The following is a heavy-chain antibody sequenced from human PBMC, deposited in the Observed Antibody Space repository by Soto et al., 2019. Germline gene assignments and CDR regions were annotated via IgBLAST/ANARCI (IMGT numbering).Heavy chain of an antibody. CDR1: GVSLNNNKMG. Sequence: QITLKESGPTLVKPTQTLTLTCTFSGVSLNNNKMGVGWIRQPPGKALEWLALIYWDDDKRYSPSLRSRLTINKDTSKHQVVLTLTNLDPADTGTYFCAHRRRVRFDFWGRGTPVTVSS. J-gene: IGHJ4*02. V-gene: IGHV2-5*02. CDR2: IYWDDDK. CDR3: AHRRRVRFDF.